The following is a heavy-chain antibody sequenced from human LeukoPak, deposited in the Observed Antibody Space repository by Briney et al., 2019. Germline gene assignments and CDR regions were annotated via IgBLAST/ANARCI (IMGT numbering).Heavy chain of an antibody. J-gene: IGHJ3*02. V-gene: IGHV4-59*08. CDR2: HYYSGST. CDR1: GGSISSYY. CDR3: ASVAVNAFDI. D-gene: IGHD6-19*01. Sequence: PSETLSLTCTVSGGSISSYYWSLIRQPPGKGLEWIGYHYYSGSTNYNPSLKSRVTISVYTSKNQCSLKLSSVTATNTAAYYCASVAVNAFDIWGQGTMVTVSS.